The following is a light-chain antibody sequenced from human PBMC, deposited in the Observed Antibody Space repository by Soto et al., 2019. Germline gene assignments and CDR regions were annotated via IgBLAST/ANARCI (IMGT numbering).Light chain of an antibody. V-gene: IGKV1-39*01. CDR2: VTS. CDR3: QQSYSVPRT. Sequence: DIQITHSPSSLSASVGDRVTITCRSSQSISTYLNWYQQKPGKAPKFLISVTSSLQSGVPARFSAGGSETDFTLTISSLQPEDFGTYYCQQSYSVPRTLGGGTKVDIK. J-gene: IGKJ4*01. CDR1: QSISTY.